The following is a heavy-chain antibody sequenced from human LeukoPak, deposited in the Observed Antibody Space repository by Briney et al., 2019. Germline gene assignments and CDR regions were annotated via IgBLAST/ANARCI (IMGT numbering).Heavy chain of an antibody. CDR2: FYFGGSN. V-gene: IGHV4-39*07. CDR3: ASSHSATWYDD. CDR1: GDSISSNNRY. D-gene: IGHD6-13*01. J-gene: IGHJ4*02. Sequence: SETLSLTCTVSGDSISSNNRYWGWIRQPPGKGLEWIGSFYFGGSNYYSPSLRGRVIISLDTSKNQFSLALNFVTAADTAMYYCASSHSATWYDDWGQGALVTVS.